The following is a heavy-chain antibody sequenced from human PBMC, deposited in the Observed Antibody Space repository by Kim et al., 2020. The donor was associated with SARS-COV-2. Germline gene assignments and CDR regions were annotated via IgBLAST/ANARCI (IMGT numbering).Heavy chain of an antibody. J-gene: IGHJ6*02. V-gene: IGHV3-15*01. Sequence: GGSLRLSCAGSSFSLTNVWMNWVRQAPGKGLEWVGRIKTKTDAETADYAAPVKGRFTISRDDSENTVSLQMTSLKTDDTAVYYCTTLRKFCRDSSCYYFSYGIDVWGQGTTVTVSS. CDR1: SFSLTNVW. CDR3: TTLRKFCRDSSCYYFSYGIDV. D-gene: IGHD3-22*01. CDR2: IKTKTDAETA.